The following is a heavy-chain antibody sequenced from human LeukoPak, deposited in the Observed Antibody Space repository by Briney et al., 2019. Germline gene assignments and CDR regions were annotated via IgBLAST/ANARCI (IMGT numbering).Heavy chain of an antibody. D-gene: IGHD3-22*01. CDR3: ARLDSSGYYYFDY. CDR1: GGSISTYY. Sequence: SETLSLTCTVSGGSISTYYWSWIRQPPGKGLEWIGYIYYSGSTDYYPSLKGRVTISVDTSKNQFSLKLSSVTAADTAVYYCARLDSSGYYYFDYWGQGTLVTVSS. V-gene: IGHV4-59*01. J-gene: IGHJ4*02. CDR2: IYYSGST.